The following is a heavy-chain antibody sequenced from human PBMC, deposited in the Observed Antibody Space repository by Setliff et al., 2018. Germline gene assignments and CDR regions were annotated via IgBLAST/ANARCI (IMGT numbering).Heavy chain of an antibody. CDR3: ARVRLIQGYYEFDY. CDR2: IFYNGDT. V-gene: IGHV4-39*07. J-gene: IGHJ4*02. D-gene: IGHD3-16*01. Sequence: SETLSLTCSVSGGPISNATYRWGWIRQPPGKGLEWIGNIFYNGDTNYNPSLKSRVAMSVDTSKNQFSLKVRSATAADTAVYYCARVRLIQGYYEFDYWGQGTLVTVSS. CDR1: GGPISNATYR.